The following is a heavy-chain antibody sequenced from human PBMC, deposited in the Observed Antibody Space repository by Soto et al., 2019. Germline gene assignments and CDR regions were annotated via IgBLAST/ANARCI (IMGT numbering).Heavy chain of an antibody. CDR2: FDPEDGET. J-gene: IGHJ6*02. CDR1: GYTLTELS. D-gene: IGHD5-12*01. Sequence: GASVKVSCKVSGYTLTELSMHWVRQAPGKGLEWMGGFDPEDGETIYAQKFQGRVTMTEDTPTDTAYMELSSLRSEDTAVYYCATFRPPRWETTTIHFGMDVWGQGTTVTVSS. CDR3: ATFRPPRWETTTIHFGMDV. V-gene: IGHV1-24*01.